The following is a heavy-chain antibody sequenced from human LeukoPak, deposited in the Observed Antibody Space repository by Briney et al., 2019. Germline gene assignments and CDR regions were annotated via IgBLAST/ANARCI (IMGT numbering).Heavy chain of an antibody. V-gene: IGHV3-7*01. Sequence: GGSLRLSCAASGFTFTTYWMSWVRQAPGKGLEWVANIKQDGSEKYYADSVKGRFTISRDNAKKSLYLQMNSLRAEDTAVYYCASSGIFDDFWSGYYGFDYWGQGTLVTVSS. CDR2: IKQDGSEK. CDR1: GFTFTTYW. J-gene: IGHJ4*02. D-gene: IGHD3-3*01. CDR3: ASSGIFDDFWSGYYGFDY.